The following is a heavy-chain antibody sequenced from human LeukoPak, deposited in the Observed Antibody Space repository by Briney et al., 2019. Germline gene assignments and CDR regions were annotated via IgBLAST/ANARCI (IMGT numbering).Heavy chain of an antibody. J-gene: IGHJ4*02. CDR1: GYTFTGYY. CDR3: ATDRTGTTRAFDY. Sequence: ASVKVSCKASGYTFTGYYMHWVRQAPGQGLEWMGWINPNSGGTNYARKFQGRVTMTRDTSISTAYMELSRLRSDDTAVYYCATDRTGTTRAFDYWGQGALVTVSS. CDR2: INPNSGGT. D-gene: IGHD1-14*01. V-gene: IGHV1-2*02.